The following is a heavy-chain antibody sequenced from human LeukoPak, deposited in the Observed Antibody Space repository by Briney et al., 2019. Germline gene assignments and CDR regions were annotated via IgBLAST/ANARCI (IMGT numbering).Heavy chain of an antibody. CDR1: GYTFTSYG. Sequence: ASVKVSCKASGYTFTSYGISWVRQAPGQGLEWMGWISAYNGNTNYAQKLQGRVTMTTDTSTSTAYMELRSLRSDDTAVYYCARGKPYQPAPRGWYFDLWGRGTLVTVSS. CDR2: ISAYNGNT. J-gene: IGHJ2*01. CDR3: ARGKPYQPAPRGWYFDL. V-gene: IGHV1-18*01.